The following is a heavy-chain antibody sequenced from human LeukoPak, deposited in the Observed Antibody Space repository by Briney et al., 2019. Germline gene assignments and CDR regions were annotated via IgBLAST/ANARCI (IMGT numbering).Heavy chain of an antibody. J-gene: IGHJ4*02. CDR2: IHYSGST. V-gene: IGHV4-39*01. CDR3: ARWGGESSSWYGDYFDY. D-gene: IGHD6-13*01. CDR1: GDSISGSSYY. Sequence: PSETLSLTCTVSGDSISGSSYYWCWIRQPPGKGLEWIGSIHYSGSTQYNPSLKSRLTTSIDTSKNQFSLQLNSVTPEDTAVYYCARWGGESSSWYGDYFDYWGQGTLVTVSS.